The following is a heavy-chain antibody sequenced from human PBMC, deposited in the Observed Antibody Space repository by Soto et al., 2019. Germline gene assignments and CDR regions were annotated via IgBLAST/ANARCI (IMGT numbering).Heavy chain of an antibody. CDR3: ARMTTLTGFERFKD. Sequence: QVQLVQSGGEVRKPGASVKLSCKASGYSFNDYYIHWVRQGPGQALEWIGMIKYSGGSTTYAERFPDRLALTRDKSTRTVYMELSSLSSADTANYYGARMTTLTGFERFKDWGQGTLVSVSS. D-gene: IGHD3-9*01. CDR2: IKYSGGST. CDR1: GYSFNDYY. V-gene: IGHV1-46*02. J-gene: IGHJ1*01.